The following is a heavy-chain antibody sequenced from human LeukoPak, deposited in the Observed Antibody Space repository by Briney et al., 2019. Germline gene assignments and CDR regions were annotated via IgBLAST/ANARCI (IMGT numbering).Heavy chain of an antibody. J-gene: IGHJ4*02. Sequence: GASVTVSCKAYGGTFSSYGINWVRQAPGQRLQWMGGIIPMAGTPNYAQKFQGRVTITADKSTSTAYMDLSSLRSEDTAVYYCARNIFKSSGWYPFDYWGQGTLVTVSS. D-gene: IGHD6-19*01. CDR2: IIPMAGTP. CDR1: GGTFSSYG. CDR3: ARNIFKSSGWYPFDY. V-gene: IGHV1-69*06.